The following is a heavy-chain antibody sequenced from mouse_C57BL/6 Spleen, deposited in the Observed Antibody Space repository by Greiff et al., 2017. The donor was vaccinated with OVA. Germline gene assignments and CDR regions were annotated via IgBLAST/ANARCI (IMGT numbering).Heavy chain of an antibody. CDR2: INPNNGGT. Sequence: EVQLQQSGPELVKPGASVKIPCKASGYTFTDYNMDWVKQSHGKSLEWIGDINPNNGGTIYNQKFKGKATMTVDKSSRTAYMERRSLTSEDTAVYYCARRHYGSSYWYFDVWGTGTTVTVSS. D-gene: IGHD1-1*01. V-gene: IGHV1-18*01. CDR1: GYTFTDYN. J-gene: IGHJ1*03. CDR3: ARRHYGSSYWYFDV.